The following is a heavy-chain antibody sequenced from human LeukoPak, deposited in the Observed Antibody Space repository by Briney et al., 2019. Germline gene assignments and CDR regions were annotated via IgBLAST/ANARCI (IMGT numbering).Heavy chain of an antibody. Sequence: SQTLSLTCTVSGGSISSGGYYWSWIRQHPGKGLEWIGYIYYSGSTYYNPSLKSRVTISVDTSKNQFSLRLSSVTAADTAVYYCAQTLNYYDSGTNWFDHWGQGTLVTVSS. D-gene: IGHD3-22*01. CDR3: AQTLNYYDSGTNWFDH. V-gene: IGHV4-31*03. CDR1: GGSISSGGYY. CDR2: IYYSGST. J-gene: IGHJ5*02.